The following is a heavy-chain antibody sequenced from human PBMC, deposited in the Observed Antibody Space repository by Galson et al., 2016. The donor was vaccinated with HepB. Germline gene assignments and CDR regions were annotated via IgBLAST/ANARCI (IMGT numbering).Heavy chain of an antibody. Sequence: CKASGGSFSSYAISWVRQAPGLGLEWMGRIIPILGIAEYAQRFQGRVTIIADKSTGTAYMELSSLRSEDTAVYYCARAADYYDRSGYFGYWGQGTLVTVSS. CDR1: GGSFSSYA. D-gene: IGHD3-22*01. CDR3: ARAADYYDRSGYFGY. J-gene: IGHJ4*02. V-gene: IGHV1-69*04. CDR2: IIPILGIA.